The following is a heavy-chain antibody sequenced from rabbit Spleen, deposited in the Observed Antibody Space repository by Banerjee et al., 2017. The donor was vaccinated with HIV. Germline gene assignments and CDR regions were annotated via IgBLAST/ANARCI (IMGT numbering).Heavy chain of an antibody. CDR3: ARNKDGSGYLGSNF. Sequence: QEQLEESGGDLVKPEGSLTLTCTASGFSFSSSYWICWVRQAPGKRPEWIGCISTGDSSTYYASWVNGRFTISRSTSLNTVDLKMTSLTAADTATYFCARNKDGSGYLGSNFWGQGTLVTVS. V-gene: IGHV1S47*01. J-gene: IGHJ4*01. D-gene: IGHD1-1*01. CDR1: GFSFSSSYW. CDR2: ISTGDSST.